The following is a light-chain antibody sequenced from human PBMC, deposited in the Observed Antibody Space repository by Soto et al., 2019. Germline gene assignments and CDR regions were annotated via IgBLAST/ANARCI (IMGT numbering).Light chain of an antibody. CDR3: QQYNSYSEA. CDR1: QSISSW. CDR2: DAS. V-gene: IGKV1-5*01. J-gene: IGKJ1*01. Sequence: IQMADSPATLSASVGDRVTITCRASQSISSWLAWYQQKPGKAPKLLIYDASSLESGVPSRFSGSGSGTEFTLTISSLQPDDFATYYCQQYNSYSEAFGQGTKVDIK.